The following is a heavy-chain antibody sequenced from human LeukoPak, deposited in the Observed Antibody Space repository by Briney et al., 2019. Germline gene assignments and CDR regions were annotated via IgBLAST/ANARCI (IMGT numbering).Heavy chain of an antibody. J-gene: IGHJ4*02. CDR2: IYPRDGST. V-gene: IGHV1-46*01. CDR3: ARDQEGFDY. CDR1: GYTFTNNY. Sequence: ASVKVSCKASGYTFTNNYSHWVRQAPGQGLEWMGMIYPRDGSTSYAQNFQGRVTVTRDTSTTTVHMELRGLRSEDTAVYYCARDQEGFDYWGQGTVVTVSS.